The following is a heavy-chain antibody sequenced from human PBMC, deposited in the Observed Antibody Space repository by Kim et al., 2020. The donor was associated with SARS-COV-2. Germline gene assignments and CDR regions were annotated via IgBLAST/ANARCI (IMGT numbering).Heavy chain of an antibody. CDR3: ARGRKQWLTYYYYYGMDV. V-gene: IGHV3-20*03. J-gene: IGHJ6*02. Sequence: VKGRFTNSRDNAKNSLYLQMNSLRAEDTALYYCARGRKQWLTYYYYYGMDVWGQGTTVTVSS. D-gene: IGHD6-19*01.